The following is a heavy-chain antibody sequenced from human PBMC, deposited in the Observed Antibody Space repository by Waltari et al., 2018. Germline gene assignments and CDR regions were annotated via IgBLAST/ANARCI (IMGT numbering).Heavy chain of an antibody. CDR1: GYTFTGYY. Sequence: QVQLVQSGAEVKKPGASVKVSCKASGYTFTGYYIHWVRQAPGQGLEWMGWINPNSGGTNYAQKFQGRVTMTRDTSISTAYMELSRLRSDDTAVYYCARDVGVDTAMDHFDYWGQGTLVTVSS. D-gene: IGHD5-18*01. J-gene: IGHJ4*02. CDR3: ARDVGVDTAMDHFDY. CDR2: INPNSGGT. V-gene: IGHV1-2*02.